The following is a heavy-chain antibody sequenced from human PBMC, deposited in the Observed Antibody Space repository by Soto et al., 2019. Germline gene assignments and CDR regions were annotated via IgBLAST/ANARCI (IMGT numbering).Heavy chain of an antibody. CDR1: GGSISSSSYY. V-gene: IGHV4-39*02. CDR2: IYYSGST. J-gene: IGHJ4*02. Sequence: SETLSLTCTVSGGSISSSSYYWGWIRQPPGKGLEWIGSIYYSGSTYYNPSLKSRVTISVDTSKNQFSLKLSTVTAEDAAVYYCARDPHQVVGYFDYWGQGTLVTVSS. D-gene: IGHD6-6*01. CDR3: ARDPHQVVGYFDY.